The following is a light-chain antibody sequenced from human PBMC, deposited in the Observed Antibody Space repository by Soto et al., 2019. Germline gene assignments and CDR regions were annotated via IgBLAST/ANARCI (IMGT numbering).Light chain of an antibody. V-gene: IGLV1-47*01. J-gene: IGLJ3*02. CDR1: SSNIGNTY. CDR3: AAWDDSLTSGV. Sequence: QSVLTQPPSASGAPGQTVTISCSGSSSNIGNTYVYWFQQLPGTAPKLLIHRNNQRPSGVPDRFSGSRSGTSASLAISGLRSEDEADYYCAAWDDSLTSGVFGGGTKVTVL. CDR2: RNN.